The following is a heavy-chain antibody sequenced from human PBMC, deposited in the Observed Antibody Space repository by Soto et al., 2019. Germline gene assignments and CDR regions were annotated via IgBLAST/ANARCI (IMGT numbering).Heavy chain of an antibody. J-gene: IGHJ4*01. D-gene: IGHD6-19*01. CDR1: GFTFSGYW. V-gene: IGHV3-7*01. CDR3: ARVAYSYGWIYDY. Sequence: GGSLRLSCAASGFTFSGYWMSWVRQAPGKGLEWVVNIKQDGSERYYMDSVRGRFTASRDNAKNSLYLQMNSLRAEDTAVYFCARVAYSYGWIYDYWGQGSLVTGS. CDR2: IKQDGSER.